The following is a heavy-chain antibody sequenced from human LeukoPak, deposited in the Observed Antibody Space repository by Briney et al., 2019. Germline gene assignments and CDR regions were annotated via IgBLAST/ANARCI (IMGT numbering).Heavy chain of an antibody. CDR3: AERIAAAGTYYFDY. D-gene: IGHD6-13*01. J-gene: IGHJ4*02. Sequence: GGSLRLSCAASGFTFSSYAMSWVRQAPGKGLEWVSAISGSGGSTYYADSVKGRFTISRDNSKNTLYLQMNRLRAEDTAVYYCAERIAAAGTYYFDYWGQGALVTVSP. CDR1: GFTFSSYA. CDR2: ISGSGGST. V-gene: IGHV3-23*01.